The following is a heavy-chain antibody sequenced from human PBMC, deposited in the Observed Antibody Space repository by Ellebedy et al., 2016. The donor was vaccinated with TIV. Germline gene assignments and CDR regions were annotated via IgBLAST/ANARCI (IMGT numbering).Heavy chain of an antibody. J-gene: IGHJ2*01. CDR3: ASPTQGRRGVAGTSFRFNWYFDL. CDR1: GGSFSGYY. Sequence: MPSETLSLTCAVYGGSFSGYYWSWIRQPPGKGLEWIGEINHSGSTNYNPSLKSRVTISVDTSKNQFSLKLSSVTAADTAVYYCASPTQGRRGVAGTSFRFNWYFDLWGRGTLVTVSS. D-gene: IGHD6-19*01. CDR2: INHSGST. V-gene: IGHV4-34*01.